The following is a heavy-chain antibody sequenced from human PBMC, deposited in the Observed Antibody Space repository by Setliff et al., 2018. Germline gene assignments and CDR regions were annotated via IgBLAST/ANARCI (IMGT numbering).Heavy chain of an antibody. D-gene: IGHD3-22*01. J-gene: IGHJ6*02. CDR1: GGSISSYY. CDR2: IYYSGST. Sequence: SETLSLTCTVSGGSISSYYWSWIRQPPGKGLEWIGYIYYSGSTNYNPSLKSRVTISVDTSKNQFSLKLSSVTAADTAVYYCARGGGYYFGYYYYGMDVWGQGNTVTVSS. V-gene: IGHV4-59*01. CDR3: ARGGGYYFGYYYYGMDV.